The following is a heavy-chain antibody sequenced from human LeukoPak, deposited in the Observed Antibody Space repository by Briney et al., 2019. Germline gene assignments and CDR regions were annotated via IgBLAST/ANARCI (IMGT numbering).Heavy chain of an antibody. CDR2: ISRSSSTI. D-gene: IGHD2-2*01. CDR3: ARDTTSWSPAY. CDR1: GFTFSSYY. V-gene: IGHV3-48*01. J-gene: IGHJ4*02. Sequence: GGSLRLSCAGSGFTFSSYYMIWVRQAPGKGLEWVSYISRSSSTIYYADSVKGRFTISRDNAKNSLYLQMNSLRAEDTAVYYCARDTTSWSPAYWGQGTLVTVSS.